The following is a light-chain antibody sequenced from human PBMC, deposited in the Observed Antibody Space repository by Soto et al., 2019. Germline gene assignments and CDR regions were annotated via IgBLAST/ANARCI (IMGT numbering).Light chain of an antibody. CDR1: QSLTSW. V-gene: IGKV1-5*03. CDR2: AAS. Sequence: DIQLTQSPSTLSASVGDRVTITCQASQSLTSWLAWYQQKPGKAPKLLIYAASNLESGVPSRFSGSESGTQFSLTINSLQPDDFATYYCQQYKKYPWTFGQGTKVEI. J-gene: IGKJ1*01. CDR3: QQYKKYPWT.